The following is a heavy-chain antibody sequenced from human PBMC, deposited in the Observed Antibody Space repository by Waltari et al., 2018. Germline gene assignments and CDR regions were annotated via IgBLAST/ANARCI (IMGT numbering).Heavy chain of an antibody. V-gene: IGHV4-34*01. Sequence: QVQLQQWGAGLLQPSETLSLTCAVYGGSFGGYYWSWIRQPPGKGLEWIGEINHSGSTNYNPSLKSRVTISVDTSKNQFSLKLSSVTAADTAVYYCARGRGGYSSSWYYFDYWGQGTLVTVSS. J-gene: IGHJ4*02. CDR2: INHSGST. CDR1: GGSFGGYY. CDR3: ARGRGGYSSSWYYFDY. D-gene: IGHD6-13*01.